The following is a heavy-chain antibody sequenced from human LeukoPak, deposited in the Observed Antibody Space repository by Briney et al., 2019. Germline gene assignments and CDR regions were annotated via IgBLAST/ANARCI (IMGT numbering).Heavy chain of an antibody. CDR2: ISGNGSNT. Sequence: GGSLRLSCAASGFTFSNYAMNWVRQAPGKGLEWVSSISGNGSNTYYADSVKGRFTISRDNPKNTLYLQVNNLRAEDTAVYYCARDPRDYNWFDPWGQGTLVTVSS. D-gene: IGHD5-24*01. V-gene: IGHV3-23*01. CDR1: GFTFSNYA. J-gene: IGHJ5*02. CDR3: ARDPRDYNWFDP.